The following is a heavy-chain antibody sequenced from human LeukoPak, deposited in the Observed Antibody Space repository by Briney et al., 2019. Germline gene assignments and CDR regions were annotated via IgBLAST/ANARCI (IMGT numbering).Heavy chain of an antibody. V-gene: IGHV1-18*01. CDR2: ISPYNGNT. CDR1: GYTFASYG. J-gene: IGHJ4*02. Sequence: WASVKVSCKTSGYTFASYGVSWVRQAPGQGLEWMAWISPYNGNTTYAQKLQGRVTLTTDTSTSTAYMELRSLRSDDTAVYYCARHYYGSGTYYHFDSWGQGTLVTVSS. CDR3: ARHYYGSGTYYHFDS. D-gene: IGHD3-10*01.